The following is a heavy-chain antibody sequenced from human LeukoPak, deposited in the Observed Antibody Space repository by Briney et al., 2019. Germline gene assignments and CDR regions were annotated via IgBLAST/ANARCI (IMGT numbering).Heavy chain of an antibody. Sequence: SGTLSLTCAVSGGSISSSNWWSWVRQPPGKGLEWIGEIYHSGSTNYNPSLKSRVTISVDTSKNQFSLKLSSVTAADTAVYYCARQNIYCSRTSCYEVDWFDPWGQGTLVTVSS. V-gene: IGHV4-4*02. CDR1: GGSISSSNW. CDR3: ARQNIYCSRTSCYEVDWFDP. J-gene: IGHJ5*02. CDR2: IYHSGST. D-gene: IGHD2-2*01.